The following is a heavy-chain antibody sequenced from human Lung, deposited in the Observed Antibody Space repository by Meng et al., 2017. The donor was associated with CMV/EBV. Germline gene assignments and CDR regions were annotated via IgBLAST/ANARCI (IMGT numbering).Heavy chain of an antibody. CDR1: GFTFSSYG. Sequence: GXSXKIPXAASGFTFSSYGMHWVRQAPGKGLEGVAFIRYDGSNKYYADSVKGRFTISRDNSKNTLYLQMNSLRAEDTAVYYCAKDVGSGGYYYGDAFDIWGQGXMVTVSS. CDR3: AKDVGSGGYYYGDAFDI. CDR2: IRYDGSNK. V-gene: IGHV3-30*02. J-gene: IGHJ3*02. D-gene: IGHD3-22*01.